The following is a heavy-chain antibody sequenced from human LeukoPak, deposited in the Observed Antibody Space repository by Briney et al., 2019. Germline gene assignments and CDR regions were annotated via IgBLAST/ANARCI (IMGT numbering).Heavy chain of an antibody. CDR1: GFTFSSYA. CDR3: ARPAGTEDYYSMDV. J-gene: IGHJ6*02. V-gene: IGHV3-23*01. Sequence: GGSLRLSCAASGFTFSSYAMSWVRQAPRKGLEWVSVVSGSGSSTDYADSVKGRFTISRDNSKNTLYLQMSSLSAEDTAVYYCARPAGTEDYYSMDVWGQGTMVTASS. D-gene: IGHD3-10*01. CDR2: VSGSGSST.